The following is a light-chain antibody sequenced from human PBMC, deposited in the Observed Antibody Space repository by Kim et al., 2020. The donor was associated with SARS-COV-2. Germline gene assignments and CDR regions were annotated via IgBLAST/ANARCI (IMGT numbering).Light chain of an antibody. CDR2: AAS. V-gene: IGKV1-27*01. J-gene: IGKJ1*01. CDR3: QKYTSTPWT. Sequence: SASVGDRVTITCRASQGIANYLAWYQQKPGRVPKLLFYAASTSQSGVPSRFSASGSGTDFTLTISGLQPEDVATYYCQKYTSTPWTFGKGPRWIS. CDR1: QGIANY.